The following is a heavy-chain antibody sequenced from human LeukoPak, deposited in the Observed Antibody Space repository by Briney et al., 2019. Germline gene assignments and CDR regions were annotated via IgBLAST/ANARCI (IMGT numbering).Heavy chain of an antibody. CDR3: AKRRDGYNYWDY. J-gene: IGHJ4*02. V-gene: IGHV3-23*01. CDR2: ISGSGDTT. D-gene: IGHD5-24*01. Sequence: PGGSLRLSCAASGFTVSSNAMSWVRQAPGKGLEWVSTISGSGDTTYYADSVKGRFTISRDNSKNTLYLQMNSLRAEDTAIYYCAKRRDGYNYWDYWGQGTLDTVSS. CDR1: GFTVSSNA.